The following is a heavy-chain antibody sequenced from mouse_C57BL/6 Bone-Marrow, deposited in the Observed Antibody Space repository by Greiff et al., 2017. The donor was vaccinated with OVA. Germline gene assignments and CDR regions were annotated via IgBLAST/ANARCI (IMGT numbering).Heavy chain of an antibody. CDR1: GYTFTSYW. CDR3: ASLYSNYPSWFAY. J-gene: IGHJ3*01. V-gene: IGHV1-55*01. CDR2: IYPGSGST. D-gene: IGHD2-5*01. Sequence: VQLQQPGAELVKPGASVKMSCKASGYTFTSYWITWVKQRPGQGLEWIGDIYPGSGSTNYNEKFKSKATLTVDTSSSTAYMQLSSLTSEDSAVYSCASLYSNYPSWFAYWGQGTLVTVSA.